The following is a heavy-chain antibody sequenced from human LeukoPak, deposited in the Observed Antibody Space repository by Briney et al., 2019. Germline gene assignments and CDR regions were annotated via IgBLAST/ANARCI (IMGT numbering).Heavy chain of an antibody. J-gene: IGHJ4*02. CDR1: EGTFNRYA. CDR3: ARSRPSGFIDYWDY. Sequence: SVKVSCKASEGTFNRYAISWVRQAPGQGLEWMGRIIPIFGTANYAQKFLGRVTITADKSTSTVYMELSSLRSEDTAVYYCARSRPSGFIDYWDYWGQGTLVTVSS. V-gene: IGHV1-69*06. D-gene: IGHD4/OR15-4a*01. CDR2: IIPIFGTA.